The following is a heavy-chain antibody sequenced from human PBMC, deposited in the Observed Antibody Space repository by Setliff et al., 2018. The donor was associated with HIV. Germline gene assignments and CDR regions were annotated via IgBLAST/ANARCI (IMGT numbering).Heavy chain of an antibody. D-gene: IGHD1-1*01. CDR1: GESFSGYY. CDR2: IDHSGST. CDR3: ATGRLYYYMDV. Sequence: SETLSLTCTVFGESFSGYYWTWIRQPPGKGLQWIGEIDHSGSTNYNPSLKSRVTMSLDTSYNQFSLKLNSVTAADTAVFYCATGRLYYYMDVWGKGTTVTVSS. V-gene: IGHV4-34*09. J-gene: IGHJ6*03.